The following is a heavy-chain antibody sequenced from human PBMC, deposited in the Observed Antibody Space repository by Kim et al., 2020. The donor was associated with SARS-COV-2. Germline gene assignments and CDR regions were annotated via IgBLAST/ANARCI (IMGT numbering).Heavy chain of an antibody. CDR1: NTGFIDQY. Sequence: GGSLRLSCVATNTGFIDQYMDWVRQGPGKGLQWVGRISNKREGYTTEYAESVRGRFTISRDDSEKSLYLQMDSLRADDTAVYFCSRGYGDGPVYAFDIWGPGTLVTVSS. CDR3: SRGYGDGPVYAFDI. CDR2: ISNKREGYTT. D-gene: IGHD5-12*01. V-gene: IGHV3-72*01. J-gene: IGHJ3*02.